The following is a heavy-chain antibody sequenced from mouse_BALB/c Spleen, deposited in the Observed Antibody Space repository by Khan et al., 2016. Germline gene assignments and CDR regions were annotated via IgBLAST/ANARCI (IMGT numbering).Heavy chain of an antibody. CDR1: GFNIKDTY. CDR3: SRGVYDYEFAY. CDR2: IDPANGNT. V-gene: IGHV14-3*02. D-gene: IGHD2-4*01. Sequence: IQLVQSGAELVKPGASVKLSCTVSGFNIKDTYMHWVNQRPEQGLEWIGRIDPANGNTKYDPKFQDKATITADTSSNTAYLQLSSLTSEDTAVSYCSRGVYDYEFAYWGQGTLVTVSA. J-gene: IGHJ3*01.